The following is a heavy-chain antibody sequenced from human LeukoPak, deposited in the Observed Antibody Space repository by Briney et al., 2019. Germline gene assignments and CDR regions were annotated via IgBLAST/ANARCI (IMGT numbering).Heavy chain of an antibody. CDR3: ARGGIAAAGTWYYYYYMGV. J-gene: IGHJ6*03. CDR1: GGSFSGYY. Sequence: SETLSLTCAVYGGSFSGYYWSWIRQPPGKGLEWIGEINHSGSTNYNPSLKSRVTISVDTSKNQFSLKLSSVTAADTAVYYCARGGIAAAGTWYYYYYMGVWGKGTTVTVSS. D-gene: IGHD6-13*01. CDR2: INHSGST. V-gene: IGHV4-34*01.